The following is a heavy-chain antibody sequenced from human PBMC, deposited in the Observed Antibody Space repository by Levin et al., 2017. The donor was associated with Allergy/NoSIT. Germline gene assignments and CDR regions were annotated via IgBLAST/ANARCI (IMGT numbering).Heavy chain of an antibody. J-gene: IGHJ4*02. Sequence: GESLKISCAASGFTFSDHYMDWVRQVPGKGLEFIGRIKNKANSYTTDYAASVKGRFTISRDDSKNSLYLQMNSLKSEDTAVYYCTDLGTPFWGQGTLVTVSS. V-gene: IGHV3-72*01. CDR1: GFTFSDHY. CDR2: IKNKANSYTT. D-gene: IGHD1-26*01. CDR3: TDLGTPF.